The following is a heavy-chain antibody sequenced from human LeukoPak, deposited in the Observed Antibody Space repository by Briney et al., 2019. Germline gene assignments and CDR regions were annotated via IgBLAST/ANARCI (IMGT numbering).Heavy chain of an antibody. CDR1: GGSISSSSYY. D-gene: IGHD5-12*01. Sequence: SETLSLTCTVSGGSISSSSYYWGWIRQPPGKGLEWIGSIYYSGSTYYNPSLKSRVTISVDTSKNQFSLKLSSVTAADTAVYYCARDPIGAPPSGYDFGCWFDPWGQGTLVTVSS. CDR2: IYYSGST. J-gene: IGHJ5*02. CDR3: ARDPIGAPPSGYDFGCWFDP. V-gene: IGHV4-39*07.